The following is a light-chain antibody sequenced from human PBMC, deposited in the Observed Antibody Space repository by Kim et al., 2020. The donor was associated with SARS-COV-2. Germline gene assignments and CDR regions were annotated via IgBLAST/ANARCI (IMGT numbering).Light chain of an antibody. CDR3: QQYYDSRYS. Sequence: DIVMTQSPDSLAVSLGERATINCKSSQSVLSNSNNKNYLTWYQQKPGQPPKLLIYWASTRESGVPDRFGGSGSGTDFTLTISSLQAEDVAIYYCQQYYDSRYSFGQGTKLEI. J-gene: IGKJ2*03. V-gene: IGKV4-1*01. CDR2: WAS. CDR1: QSVLSNSNNKNY.